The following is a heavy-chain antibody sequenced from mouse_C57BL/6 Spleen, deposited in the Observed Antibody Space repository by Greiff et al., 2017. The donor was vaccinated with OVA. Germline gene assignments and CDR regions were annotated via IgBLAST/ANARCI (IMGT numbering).Heavy chain of an antibody. V-gene: IGHV1-4*01. CDR1: GYTFTSYT. CDR2: INPSSGYT. J-gene: IGHJ4*01. CDR3: ARGAAQATDAMDY. Sequence: VQLVESGAELARPGASVKMSCKASGYTFTSYTMHWVKQRPGQGLEWIGYINPSSGYTKYNQKFKDKATLTADKSSSTAYMQLSSLTSEDSAVYYCARGAAQATDAMDYWGQGTSVTVSS. D-gene: IGHD3-2*02.